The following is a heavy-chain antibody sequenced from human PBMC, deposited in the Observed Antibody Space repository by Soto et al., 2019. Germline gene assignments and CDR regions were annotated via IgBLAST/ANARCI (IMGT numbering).Heavy chain of an antibody. V-gene: IGHV4-4*02. Sequence: PSETLSLTCAVSSGSISSSNWWSWVRQPPGKGLEWIGEIYHSGSTNYNPSLKSRVTISVDKSKNQFSLKLSSVTAADTAVYYCARRPTIERDYHAFDIWGQGTMVTVSS. CDR3: ARRPTIERDYHAFDI. D-gene: IGHD4-17*01. CDR1: SGSISSSNW. CDR2: IYHSGST. J-gene: IGHJ3*02.